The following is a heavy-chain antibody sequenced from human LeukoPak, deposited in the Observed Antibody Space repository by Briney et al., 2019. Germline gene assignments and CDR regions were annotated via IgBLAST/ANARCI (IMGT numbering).Heavy chain of an antibody. D-gene: IGHD2-15*01. Sequence: SETLSLTCTVSGGSISSYYWSWIRQSPGKGLEWIGYIYYSGSTNYNPSLKSRVTISVDTSKNQFSLKLSSVTAADTAVYYCARTLGYCSGGSCYHPIDYWGQGTLVTVSS. V-gene: IGHV4-59*01. J-gene: IGHJ4*02. CDR3: ARTLGYCSGGSCYHPIDY. CDR2: IYYSGST. CDR1: GGSISSYY.